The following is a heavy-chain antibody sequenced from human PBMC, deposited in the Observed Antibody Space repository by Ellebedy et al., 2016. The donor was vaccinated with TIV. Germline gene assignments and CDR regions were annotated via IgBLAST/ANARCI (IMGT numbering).Heavy chain of an antibody. J-gene: IGHJ5*02. CDR3: TRDGPPHYDYVWGSYRQRDWFDP. D-gene: IGHD3-16*02. CDR2: IRSKAYGGTT. Sequence: GGSLRLXCTASGFTFGDYAMSWFRQAPGKGLEWVGFIRSKAYGGTTEYAASVKGRFTISRDDSKSIAYLQMNSLKTEDTAVYYCTRDGPPHYDYVWGSYRQRDWFDPWGQGTLVTVSS. CDR1: GFTFGDYA. V-gene: IGHV3-49*03.